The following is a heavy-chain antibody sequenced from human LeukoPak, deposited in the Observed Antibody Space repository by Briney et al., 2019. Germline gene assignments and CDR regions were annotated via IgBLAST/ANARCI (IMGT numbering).Heavy chain of an antibody. D-gene: IGHD3-10*02. CDR3: AELGITVIGGV. Sequence: PGGSLRLSCAASGFTFNTYAMSWVRQAPGKGLEWVSYISSSGSTIYYADSVKGRFTISRDNAKNSLYLQMNSLRAGDTAVYYCAELGITVIGGVWGKGTTVTISS. CDR1: GFTFNTYA. J-gene: IGHJ6*04. V-gene: IGHV3-48*03. CDR2: ISSSGSTI.